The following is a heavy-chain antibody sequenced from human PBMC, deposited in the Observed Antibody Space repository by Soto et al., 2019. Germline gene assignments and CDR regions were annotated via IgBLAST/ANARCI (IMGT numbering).Heavy chain of an antibody. CDR2: IYPGDSDT. CDR3: ARRIDGFTPHFDY. D-gene: IGHD2-15*01. J-gene: IGHJ4*02. CDR1: GYNFNRYW. V-gene: IGHV5-51*01. Sequence: GESLKISCKGSGYNFNRYWIGWVRQMPGKGLEWMGVIYPGDSDTRYSPSFQGQVTISADKSISTAYLQWSSLKASDTAMYYCARRIDGFTPHFDYWGQGTLVTVSS.